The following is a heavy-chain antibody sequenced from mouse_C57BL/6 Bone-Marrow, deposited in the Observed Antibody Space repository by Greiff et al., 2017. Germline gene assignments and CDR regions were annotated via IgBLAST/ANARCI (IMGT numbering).Heavy chain of an antibody. CDR2: IDRSDSYS. CDR3: ASGYYFLDYAMDD. D-gene: IGHD2-3*01. J-gene: IGHJ4*01. Sequence: QVQLKQPGAELVMPGASVKLSCKASGYNLTSSWMHWVKQRPGQGLEWTGAIDRSDSYSNYTHTFKGNSTLTVDQSYSIVYMQHIGLTSEYSAVYYCASGYYFLDYAMDDWGQGTSVTVSS. CDR1: GYNLTSSW. V-gene: IGHV1-69*01.